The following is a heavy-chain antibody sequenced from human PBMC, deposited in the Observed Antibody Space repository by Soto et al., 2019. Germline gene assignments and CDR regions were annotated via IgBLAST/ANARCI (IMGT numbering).Heavy chain of an antibody. V-gene: IGHV3-7*01. Sequence: GGSLRLSCAASGFTFSSYWMSWVRQAPGKGLEWVANIKQDGSEKYYVDSVKGRFTISRDNAKNSLYLQMNSLRAEDTAVYYCARGRIDYGDYRRAWAFDIWGQGTMVTVSS. CDR3: ARGRIDYGDYRRAWAFDI. D-gene: IGHD4-17*01. CDR2: IKQDGSEK. J-gene: IGHJ3*02. CDR1: GFTFSSYW.